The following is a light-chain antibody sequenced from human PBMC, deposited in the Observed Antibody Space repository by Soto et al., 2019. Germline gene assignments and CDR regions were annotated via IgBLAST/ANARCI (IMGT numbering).Light chain of an antibody. CDR1: ISNIGTNY. CDR3: GTCDSSLSAGYV. V-gene: IGLV1-51*01. CDR2: DND. J-gene: IGLJ1*01. Sequence: QSLLTQPPSVSAAPGQKVTISCSGSISNIGTNYVSWYQQLPGTAPKLLIYDNDQRPSGIPDRFSGSKSGTSATLGITGLQTGDEADYYCGTCDSSLSAGYVFGIGTKVTVL.